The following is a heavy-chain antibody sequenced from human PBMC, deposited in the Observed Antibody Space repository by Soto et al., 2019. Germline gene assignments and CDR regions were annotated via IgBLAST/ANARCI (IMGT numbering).Heavy chain of an antibody. Sequence: SETLSLTCTVSGASISGFYWSWIRKSAGKGLEWIGRIYATGTTDYNPSLKSRVMMSVDTSKKQFTLKLRSVTAADTAVYYCVRDGTKTLRDWFDPWGQGISVTVSS. CDR1: GASISGFY. CDR3: VRDGTKTLRDWFDP. V-gene: IGHV4-4*07. D-gene: IGHD1-1*01. J-gene: IGHJ5*02. CDR2: IYATGTT.